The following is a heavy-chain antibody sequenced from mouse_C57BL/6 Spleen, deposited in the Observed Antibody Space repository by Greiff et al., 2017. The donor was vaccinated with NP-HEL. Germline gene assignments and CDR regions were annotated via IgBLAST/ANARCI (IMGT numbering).Heavy chain of an antibody. CDR2: IDPSDSYT. V-gene: IGHV1-69*01. CDR3: ARGGIYYGFAY. CDR1: GYTFTSYW. D-gene: IGHD2-1*01. Sequence: VQLQQSGAELVMPGASVKLSCKASGYTFTSYWMHWVKQRPGQGLEWIGEIDPSDSYTNYNQKFKGKSTFTVDKSSITAYMQLSSLTAEDSAVYYCARGGIYYGFAYRGQGTLVTVSA. J-gene: IGHJ3*01.